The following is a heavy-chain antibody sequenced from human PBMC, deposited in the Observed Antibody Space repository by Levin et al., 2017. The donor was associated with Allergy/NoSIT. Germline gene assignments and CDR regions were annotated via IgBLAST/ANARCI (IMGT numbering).Heavy chain of an antibody. CDR2: ISPYNGDT. D-gene: IGHD2-8*01. J-gene: IGHJ3*01. CDR1: GFTFTFYA. Sequence: GESLKISCKASGFTFTFYAFTWVRQAPGQGLEWMGWISPYNGDTKYAQKFQDRVTMTTDTSTSTAYMELRSLRYDDTAVYYCAREMAKTAADTFDVWGQGTMVTVSS. CDR3: AREMAKTAADTFDV. V-gene: IGHV1-18*01.